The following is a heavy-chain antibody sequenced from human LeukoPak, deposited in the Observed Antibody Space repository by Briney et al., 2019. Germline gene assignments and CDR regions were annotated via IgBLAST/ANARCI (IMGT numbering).Heavy chain of an antibody. CDR3: ARDREFDWLSLPDY. D-gene: IGHD3-9*01. Sequence: QPGGSLRLSCAASGFTFSSYAMHWVRQAPGKGLEWVAVISYDGSNKYYADSVKGRFTISRDNSKNTLYLQMNSLRAEDTAVYYCARDREFDWLSLPDYWGQGTLVTVSS. J-gene: IGHJ4*02. V-gene: IGHV3-30*04. CDR1: GFTFSSYA. CDR2: ISYDGSNK.